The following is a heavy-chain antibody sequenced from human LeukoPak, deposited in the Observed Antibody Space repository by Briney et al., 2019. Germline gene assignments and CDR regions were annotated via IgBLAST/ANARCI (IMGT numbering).Heavy chain of an antibody. Sequence: SETLSLTCTVSGGSISSGGYYWSWIRQHPGKGLEWIGYIYYSGSTYYNPSLKSRVTISVGTSKNQFSLKLSSVTAAGTAVYYCARDSGFGELLPWGQGTLVTVSS. CDR2: IYYSGST. J-gene: IGHJ4*02. CDR3: ARDSGFGELLP. CDR1: GGSISSGGYY. V-gene: IGHV4-31*03. D-gene: IGHD3-10*01.